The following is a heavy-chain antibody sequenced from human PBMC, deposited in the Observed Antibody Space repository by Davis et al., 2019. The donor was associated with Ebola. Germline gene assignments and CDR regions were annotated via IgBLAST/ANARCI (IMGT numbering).Heavy chain of an antibody. CDR3: ARGYYDSSGSDY. CDR2: ISSSGSTI. CDR1: GFTFSDYY. Sequence: GESLKISCAASGFTFSDYYMSWIRQAPGKGLEWVSYISSSGSTIYYADSVKGRFTISRDNAKNSLYLQMNSLRAEDTAVYYCARGYYDSSGSDYWGQGTLVTVSS. J-gene: IGHJ4*02. V-gene: IGHV3-11*01. D-gene: IGHD3-22*01.